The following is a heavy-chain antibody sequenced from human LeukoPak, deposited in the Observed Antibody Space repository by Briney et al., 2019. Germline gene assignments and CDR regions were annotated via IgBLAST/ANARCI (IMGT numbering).Heavy chain of an antibody. D-gene: IGHD5-24*01. CDR1: GGSISSSSYY. V-gene: IGHV4-39*07. CDR3: ARFRDGYSYDAFDI. J-gene: IGHJ3*02. Sequence: SETLSLTCTVSGGSISSSSYYWGWIRQPPGKGLEWIGSIYYSGSTYYNPSLKSRVTISVDTSKNQFSLKLSSVTAADTAVYYCARFRDGYSYDAFDIWGQGTMVTVSS. CDR2: IYYSGST.